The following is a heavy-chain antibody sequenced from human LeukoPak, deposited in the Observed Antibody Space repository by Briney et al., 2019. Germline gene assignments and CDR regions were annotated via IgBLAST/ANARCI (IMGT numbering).Heavy chain of an antibody. CDR1: GFTFSSYS. CDR2: ISSSSSYI. Sequence: GGSLRLSCAASGFTFSSYSMNWVRQAPGKGLEWVSSISSSSSYIYYADSVKGRLTISRDNAKNSLYLQMNSLRAEDTAVYYCARDCSSTSCYLRYYYGMDVWGQGTTVTVSS. J-gene: IGHJ6*02. CDR3: ARDCSSTSCYLRYYYGMDV. D-gene: IGHD2-2*01. V-gene: IGHV3-21*04.